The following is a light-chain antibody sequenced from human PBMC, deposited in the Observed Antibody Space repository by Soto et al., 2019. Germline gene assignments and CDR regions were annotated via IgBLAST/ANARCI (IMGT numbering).Light chain of an antibody. CDR2: DVN. Sequence: QSALTQPASVSGSPGQSIAISCTGTSSDLGGYNYVSWYQQHPGKAPKLIIHDVNNRPSGVSDRFSGSKSGNTASLTISGLQAEDEGDYYCSSHTSSNTLVFGGGTKVTVL. J-gene: IGLJ2*01. CDR1: SSDLGGYNY. V-gene: IGLV2-14*03. CDR3: SSHTSSNTLV.